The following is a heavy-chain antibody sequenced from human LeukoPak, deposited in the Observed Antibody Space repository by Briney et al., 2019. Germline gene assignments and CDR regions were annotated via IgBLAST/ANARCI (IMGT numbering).Heavy chain of an antibody. CDR1: GGTISSCA. J-gene: IGHJ4*02. CDR3: EKDRGPGPWGAFDY. CDR2: GSVTCGGT. D-gene: IGHD3-16*01. V-gene: IGHV3-23*01. Sequence: PGGSLTLSCAASGGTISSCARSWVRHAPRKGLGWVWAGSVTCGGTYYADSSKGRFTISRDNSKNTLYLNMHSLRAEDTAVYSCEKDRGPGPWGAFDYWGQGTLVTVSS.